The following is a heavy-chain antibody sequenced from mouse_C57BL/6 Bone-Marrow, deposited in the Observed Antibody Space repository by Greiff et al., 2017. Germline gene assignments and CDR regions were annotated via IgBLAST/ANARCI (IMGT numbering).Heavy chain of an antibody. V-gene: IGHV1-9*01. CDR3: GRDGGNSFYFDY. CDR2: ILPGSGCT. Sequence: VKLQQSGAELMKPGASVKLSCKATGYTFTGYWMEWVKQRPGHGLEWIGEILPGSGCTNYNEKFKGKATFTADTSSNTAYMHRSSLTTEDSAIYYCGRDGGNSFYFDYWGQGTTLTVSS. J-gene: IGHJ2*01. D-gene: IGHD1-1*01. CDR1: GYTFTGYW.